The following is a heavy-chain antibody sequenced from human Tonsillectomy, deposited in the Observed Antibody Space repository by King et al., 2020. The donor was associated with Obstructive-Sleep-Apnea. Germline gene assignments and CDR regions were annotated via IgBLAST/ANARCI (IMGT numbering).Heavy chain of an antibody. CDR1: GASISSDF. J-gene: IGHJ6*02. CDR3: AFGSGSSYYAMDV. CDR2: IYYSGST. Sequence: VQLQESGPGLVQPSETLSLTCTVSGASISSDFWSWIRRPPGKGLEWIGYIYYSGSTYYNPSLKSRVTISVDRSKNQFSLKLSSVTAADTAVYYCAFGSGSSYYAMDVWGQGTTVTVSS. D-gene: IGHD3-10*01. V-gene: IGHV4-59*01.